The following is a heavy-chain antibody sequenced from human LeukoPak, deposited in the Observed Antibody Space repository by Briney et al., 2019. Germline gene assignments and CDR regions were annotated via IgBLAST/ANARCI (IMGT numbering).Heavy chain of an antibody. CDR1: GYTFTGYY. V-gene: IGHV7-4-1*02. Sequence: VASVKVSCKASGYTFTGYYMHWVRQAPGQGLEWMGWINTNTGNPTYAQGFTGRFVFSLDTFVGTAYLQISSLKADDTAVYYCARVPFVVMGVTGNWFDPWGQGTLVTVSS. D-gene: IGHD2-8*01. CDR2: INTNTGNP. CDR3: ARVPFVVMGVTGNWFDP. J-gene: IGHJ5*02.